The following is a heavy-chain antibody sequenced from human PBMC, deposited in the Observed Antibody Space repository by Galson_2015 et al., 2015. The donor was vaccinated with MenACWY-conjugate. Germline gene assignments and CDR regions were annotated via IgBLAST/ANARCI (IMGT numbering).Heavy chain of an antibody. Sequence: LRLSCAASGFTFSNYAMTWVRQAPGKGLEWVSGISSSGGTSYYADSVRGRFSISRDNSKKTLYLQMNSLRAEDSAVYYCAKQAVVVIAPSDYWGQGTLVTVSS. D-gene: IGHD2-21*01. CDR1: GFTFSNYA. J-gene: IGHJ4*02. CDR3: AKQAVVVIAPSDY. CDR2: ISSSGGTS. V-gene: IGHV3-23*01.